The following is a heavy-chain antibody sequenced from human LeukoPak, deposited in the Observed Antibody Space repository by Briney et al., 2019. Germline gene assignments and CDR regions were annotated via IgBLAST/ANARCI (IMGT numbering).Heavy chain of an antibody. Sequence: PSETLSLTCTVSGGSISSYYWSWIRQPPGKGLEWIGYIHYSGSTNYNPSLKSRVTISVDTSKNQFSLKLSSVTAADTAVYYCARTTEGYCRGRSCYSYYYYMDVRGKGTTVTVSS. D-gene: IGHD2-15*01. J-gene: IGHJ6*03. CDR3: ARTTEGYCRGRSCYSYYYYMDV. CDR1: GGSISSYY. V-gene: IGHV4-59*01. CDR2: IHYSGST.